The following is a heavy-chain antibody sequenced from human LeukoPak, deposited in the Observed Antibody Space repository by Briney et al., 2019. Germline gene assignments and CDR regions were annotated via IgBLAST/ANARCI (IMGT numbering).Heavy chain of an antibody. CDR1: GGSISSSNW. D-gene: IGHD3-10*01. CDR3: ARDRGGMVRGVILYGMDV. J-gene: IGHJ6*02. CDR2: IYHSGST. Sequence: SETLSLTCAVSGGSISSSNWWSWVRQPPGKGLEWIGEIYHSGSTNYNPSLKSRVTISVDKSKNQFSLKLSSVTAADTAVYYCARDRGGMVRGVILYGMDVWGQGTTVTVSS. V-gene: IGHV4-4*02.